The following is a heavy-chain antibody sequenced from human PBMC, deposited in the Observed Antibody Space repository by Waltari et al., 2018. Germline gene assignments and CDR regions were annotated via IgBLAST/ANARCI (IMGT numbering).Heavy chain of an antibody. V-gene: IGHV4-59*01. Sequence: QVQLQESGPGLVKPSETLSLTCTVSGGSISSYYWSWIRQPPGKGLEWIGYIDYSGSTNYNPSLKSRVTISVDTSKNQFSLKLSSVTAADTAVYYCARIGGQFPYYFDYWGQGTLVTVSS. CDR1: GGSISSYY. J-gene: IGHJ4*02. D-gene: IGHD2-21*01. CDR2: IDYSGST. CDR3: ARIGGQFPYYFDY.